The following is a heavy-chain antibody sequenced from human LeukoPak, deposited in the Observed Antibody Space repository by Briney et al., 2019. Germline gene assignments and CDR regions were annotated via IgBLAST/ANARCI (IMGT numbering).Heavy chain of an antibody. Sequence: HPGGSLRLSCAASGFSFSSYWMSWVRQAPGKGLEWVASIKQDGGEKFYVDSVKGRFTISKDNAKNSLYLQMNSLRAEDTAVYYCAREDHSNYNYWGQGTLVTVSS. CDR2: IKQDGGEK. CDR1: GFSFSSYW. CDR3: AREDHSNYNY. V-gene: IGHV3-7*01. D-gene: IGHD4-11*01. J-gene: IGHJ4*02.